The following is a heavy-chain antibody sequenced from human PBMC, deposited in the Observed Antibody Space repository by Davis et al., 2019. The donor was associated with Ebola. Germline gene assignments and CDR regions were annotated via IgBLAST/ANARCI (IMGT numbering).Heavy chain of an antibody. CDR2: INSDGSST. V-gene: IGHV3-74*01. Sequence: HTGGSLRLSCAASGFTFSSYWMHWVRQAPGKGLVWVSRINSDGSSTSYADSVKGRFTISRDNAKNTLYLQMNSLRAEDTAVYYCARAGDSIRAFDIWGQGTMVTVSS. CDR1: GFTFSSYW. J-gene: IGHJ3*02. D-gene: IGHD3-22*01. CDR3: ARAGDSIRAFDI.